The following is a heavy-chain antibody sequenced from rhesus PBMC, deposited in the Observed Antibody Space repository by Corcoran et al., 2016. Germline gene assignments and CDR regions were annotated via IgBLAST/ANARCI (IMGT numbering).Heavy chain of an antibody. CDR1: GGSISSNY. CDR3: ARLITVTITNAFDF. D-gene: IGHD3-9*01. V-gene: IGHV4-160*01. Sequence: QVQLQESGPGPVKPSETLSLTCAVSGGSISSNYWSWIRQPPGKGLEWIGYIYGSSGSTYYNPSLKSLVTISTDTSKNQFSLTLSSVTAADMAVYYCARLITVTITNAFDFWGQGLRVTVSS. J-gene: IGHJ3*01. CDR2: IYGSSGST.